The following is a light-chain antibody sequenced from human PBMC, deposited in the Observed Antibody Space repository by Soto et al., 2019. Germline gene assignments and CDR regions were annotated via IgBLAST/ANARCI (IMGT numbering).Light chain of an antibody. CDR2: GAS. V-gene: IGKV3-20*01. Sequence: DILVTQYPGTLSLSPGERATLSCRASQGVSRNYVAWYQQKPGQSPRLLIYGASTRAAGVPYRFSGRGSGTDFTLTINGLEPEDIAVYHCQQYGSSPRTFGQGTKVDIK. J-gene: IGKJ1*01. CDR3: QQYGSSPRT. CDR1: QGVSRNY.